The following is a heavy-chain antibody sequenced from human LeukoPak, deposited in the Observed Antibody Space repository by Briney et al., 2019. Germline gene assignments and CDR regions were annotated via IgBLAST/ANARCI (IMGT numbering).Heavy chain of an antibody. CDR3: AKDYGGISYDWYFDL. CDR2: IGSSGSRT. Sequence: PGGSLRLSCAASGFSLGNYAMSWVRQPPGKGLEWVSGIGSSGSRTYYVDSVKGRFTVFRDNSKNTLYLQMNSLRAEDTAIYYCAKDYGGISYDWYFDLWGRGTRVTVSS. J-gene: IGHJ2*01. D-gene: IGHD4-23*01. V-gene: IGHV3-23*01. CDR1: GFSLGNYA.